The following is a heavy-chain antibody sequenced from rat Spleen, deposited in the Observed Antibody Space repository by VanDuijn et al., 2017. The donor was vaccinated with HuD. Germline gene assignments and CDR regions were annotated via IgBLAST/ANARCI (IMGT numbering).Heavy chain of an antibody. V-gene: IGHV2-47*01. D-gene: IGHD1-12*02. Sequence: QVQLKESGPGLVQPSQTLSLTCTVSGFSLTSYGVSWIRQPPGKGLEWMGVIWSNGGTDYNSAIKSRLSINRDTSKSQVFLKMNSLQSEDTAMYFCASTRARYYYDGTYYSPFDNWGQGVMVTVSS. CDR3: ASTRARYYYDGTYYSPFDN. CDR1: GFSLTSYG. CDR2: IWSNGGT. J-gene: IGHJ2*01.